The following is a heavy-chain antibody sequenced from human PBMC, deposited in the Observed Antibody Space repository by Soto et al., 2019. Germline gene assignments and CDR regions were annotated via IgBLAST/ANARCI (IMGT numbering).Heavy chain of an antibody. CDR2: IYYRGTT. V-gene: IGHV4-59*12. CDR3: TRVATAVPY. J-gene: IGHJ4*02. Sequence: QVQLQESGPGLVESSETLSLTCAVSNGSLNFYYWSLIRQPPGKELEWIGIIYYRGTTNYNPSLQGRVTLSIDTSTYQFSLMLTSVTAADTAVYFCTRVATAVPYWGRGVLVTVAS. D-gene: IGHD5-18*01. CDR1: NGSLNFYY.